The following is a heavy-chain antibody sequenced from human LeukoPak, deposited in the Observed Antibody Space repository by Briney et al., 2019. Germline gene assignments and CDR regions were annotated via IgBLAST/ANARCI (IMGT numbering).Heavy chain of an antibody. D-gene: IGHD1-1*01. V-gene: IGHV4-39*01. CDR1: GGSISSSSYY. CDR2: IYYSGST. J-gene: IGHJ6*03. Sequence: SETLSLTCTVSGGSISSSSYYWGWIRQPPGKGLEWIVSIYYSGSTYYNPSLKSRVTISVDTSKNQFSLKLSSVTAADTAVYYCARLRSRPNDHYYYYMDVWGKGTTVTVSS. CDR3: ARLRSRPNDHYYYYMDV.